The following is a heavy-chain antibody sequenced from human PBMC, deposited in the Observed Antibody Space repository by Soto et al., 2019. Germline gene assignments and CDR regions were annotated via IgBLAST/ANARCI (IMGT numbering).Heavy chain of an antibody. V-gene: IGHV4-59*08. D-gene: IGHD3-22*01. CDR1: GGSISSYY. J-gene: IGHJ4*02. CDR2: IYYSGST. CDR3: ARHAYYYDSSGYFAY. Sequence: SETLSLTCTVSGGSISSYYWSWIRQPPGKGLEWIGYIYYSGSTNYNPSLKSRVTISVDTSKNQFSLKLSSVTAADTAVYYCARHAYYYDSSGYFAYWGQGTLVTVSS.